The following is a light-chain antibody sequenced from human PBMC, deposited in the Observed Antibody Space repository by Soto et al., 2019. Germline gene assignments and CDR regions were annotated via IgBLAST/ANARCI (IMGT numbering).Light chain of an antibody. CDR2: AAS. CDR3: QQYGSSSTWT. Sequence: EIVLTQSPCTLSVSPGERATLSCRASQSVSSAYLAWYQHKPGQPHTLLIYAASSRVTGIPDRFSGSGSGTDFTLTISRLEPQDFAVDYCQQYGSSSTWTFGQGTKVEIK. V-gene: IGKV3-20*01. CDR1: QSVSSAY. J-gene: IGKJ1*01.